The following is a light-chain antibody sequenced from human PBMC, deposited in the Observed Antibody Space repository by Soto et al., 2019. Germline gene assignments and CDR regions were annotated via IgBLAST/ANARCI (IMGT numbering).Light chain of an antibody. CDR2: GAS. CDR3: QQYGSSPPWT. Sequence: EIVMTQSPATLSVSPGERATLSWRASQSVSSNLAWYQQKPAQAPRLLIYGASTRATDIPAKFSGSGSATEFTLTISSLQSEDFAVYYCQQYGSSPPWTFGQGTKVDIK. J-gene: IGKJ1*01. V-gene: IGKV3-15*01. CDR1: QSVSSN.